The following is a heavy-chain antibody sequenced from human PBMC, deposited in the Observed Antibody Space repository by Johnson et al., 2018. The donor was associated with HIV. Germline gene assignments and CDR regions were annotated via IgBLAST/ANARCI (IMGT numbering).Heavy chain of an antibody. J-gene: IGHJ3*02. D-gene: IGHD5-24*01. CDR1: GFHFGNAW. CDR3: AKDIYGYDAFDI. CDR2: ISGSGAST. Sequence: VQLVESGGGLVKPGGSLRLSCVASGFHFGNAWMNWVRQAPGKGLEWVSAISGSGASTYYADSLKGRCTISRDNSKNTLYLQMNRLRAEDTALYYCAKDIYGYDAFDIWGQGTMVPVSS. V-gene: IGHV3-23*04.